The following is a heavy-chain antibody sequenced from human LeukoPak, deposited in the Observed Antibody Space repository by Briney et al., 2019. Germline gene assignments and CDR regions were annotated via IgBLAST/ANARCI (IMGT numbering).Heavy chain of an antibody. CDR1: GFTFSSYA. CDR3: AKGLQGYDFWSGYPDGGRAGNWFDP. Sequence: GGSLRLSCAASGFTFSSYAMSWVRQAPGKGLEWVSAISGGGGRTYYADSVKGRFTISRDNSKNTLYLQMNSLRAEDTAVYYCAKGLQGYDFWSGYPDGGRAGNWFDPWGQGTLVTVSS. CDR2: ISGGGGRT. V-gene: IGHV3-23*01. D-gene: IGHD3-3*01. J-gene: IGHJ5*02.